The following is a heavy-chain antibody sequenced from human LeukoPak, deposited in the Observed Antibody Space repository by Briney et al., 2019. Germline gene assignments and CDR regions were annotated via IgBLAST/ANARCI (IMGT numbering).Heavy chain of an antibody. Sequence: SETLSLTCTVSGGSISSSSYYWGLIRQPLGKGLEWIGSIYYSGSTYYNPSLKSRVTIPVDTSKNQFSLKLSSVTAADTAVYYCARDVPPYCSGGSCYPGFDYWGQGTLVTVSS. J-gene: IGHJ4*02. V-gene: IGHV4-39*07. CDR2: IYYSGST. D-gene: IGHD2-15*01. CDR3: ARDVPPYCSGGSCYPGFDY. CDR1: GGSISSSSYY.